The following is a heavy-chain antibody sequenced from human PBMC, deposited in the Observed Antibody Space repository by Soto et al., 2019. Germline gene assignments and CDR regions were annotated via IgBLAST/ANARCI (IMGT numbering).Heavy chain of an antibody. CDR3: ARHKWGCGSYPFDF. CDR1: GFIFTSYW. J-gene: IGHJ4*02. CDR2: LNPKDSFA. D-gene: IGHD1-26*01. Sequence: GESLKISCKASGFIFTSYWLSWVRQMPGKGLEWMGMLNPKDSFANYSPSFRGHVTISPDTSVTTAYLKWSSLKASDTAIYYCARHKWGCGSYPFDFWGQGTLVTVSS. V-gene: IGHV5-10-1*01.